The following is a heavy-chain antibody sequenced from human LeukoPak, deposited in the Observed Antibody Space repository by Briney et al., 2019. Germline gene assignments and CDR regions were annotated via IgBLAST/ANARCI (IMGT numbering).Heavy chain of an antibody. CDR2: TNSGSDSI. J-gene: IGHJ4*02. D-gene: IGHD3-10*01. V-gene: IGHV3-48*01. CDR1: GLTFSSYA. CDR3: ARGQTSGSFIIDY. Sequence: QSGGSLGLSCAASGLTFSSYAMNWVRQAPGKALEWLSFTNSGSDSIHYADSVEGRFIISRDNVKNLLHLQMNNLRAEDTAMYYCARGQTSGSFIIDYWGQGTLVTVSS.